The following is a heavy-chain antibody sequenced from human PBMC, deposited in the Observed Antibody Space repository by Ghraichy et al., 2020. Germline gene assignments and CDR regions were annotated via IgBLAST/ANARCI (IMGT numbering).Heavy chain of an antibody. CDR3: ARIKYSSGWYLEDWFDP. CDR2: IYYSGST. CDR1: GGSISSYY. V-gene: IGHV4-59*01. J-gene: IGHJ5*02. D-gene: IGHD6-19*01. Sequence: SQTLSLTCTVSGGSISSYYWSWIRQPPGKGLEWIGYIYYSGSTNYNPSLKSRVTISVDTSKNQFSLKLSSVTAADTAVYYCARIKYSSGWYLEDWFDPWGQGTLVTVSS.